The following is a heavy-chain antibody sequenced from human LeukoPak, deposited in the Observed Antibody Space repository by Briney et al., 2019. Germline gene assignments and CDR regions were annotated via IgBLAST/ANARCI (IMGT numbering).Heavy chain of an antibody. J-gene: IGHJ4*02. CDR1: GGSISSSY. V-gene: IGHV4-59*08. D-gene: IGHD6-19*01. CDR2: IYYSGST. CDR3: ATWGIAVAGTFDY. Sequence: SETLSLTCTVSGGSISSSYWSWIRQPPGKGLEWIGYIYYSGSTNNNPSFKSRVAISVDTSKNQFSLKLSSVTAADAAVYYCATWGIAVAGTFDYWGQGTLVTVST.